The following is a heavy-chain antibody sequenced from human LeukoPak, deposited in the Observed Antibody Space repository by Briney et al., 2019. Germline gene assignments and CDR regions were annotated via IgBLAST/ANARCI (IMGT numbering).Heavy chain of an antibody. J-gene: IGHJ4*02. Sequence: PGESLKISCQGSGYIFTSYWIGWVRQLPGKGLEWMGIIYPGDSDTRYSPSFQGQVTISADKSISTAYLQWSSLKASDTAMYYCARWRKGELLWFGELLNYYFDYWGQGTLVTVSS. CDR2: IYPGDSDT. V-gene: IGHV5-51*01. D-gene: IGHD3-10*01. CDR3: ARWRKGELLWFGELLNYYFDY. CDR1: GYIFTSYW.